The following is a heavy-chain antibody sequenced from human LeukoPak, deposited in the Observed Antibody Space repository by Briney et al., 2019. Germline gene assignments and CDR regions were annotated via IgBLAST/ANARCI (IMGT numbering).Heavy chain of an antibody. CDR2: IYYSGST. V-gene: IGHV4-61*01. CDR3: ARKSNYGDYEN. CDR1: GGSFSSGSYY. D-gene: IGHD4-17*01. Sequence: SETLSLTCTVSGGSFSSGSYYWSWIRQPPGKGLEWIGYIYYSGSTNYNPSLKSRVTISVDTSKNQFSLKLSTVTAADTAVYYCARKSNYGDYENWGQGTLVTVSS. J-gene: IGHJ4*02.